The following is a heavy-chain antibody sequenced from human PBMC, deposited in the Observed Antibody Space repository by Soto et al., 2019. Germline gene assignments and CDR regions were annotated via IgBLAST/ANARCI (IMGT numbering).Heavy chain of an antibody. CDR2: NNAGNGNT. Sequence: ASVRVSCKASGYTFTTYAMHWVRQAPGQRLEWMGWNNAGNGNTKYSQKFQGRVTITADKSTSTAYMELSSLRSEDTAVYYCATARYCSSTSCYYYYYMDVWGKGTTVTVSS. J-gene: IGHJ6*03. V-gene: IGHV1-3*01. D-gene: IGHD2-2*01. CDR1: GYTFTTYA. CDR3: ATARYCSSTSCYYYYYMDV.